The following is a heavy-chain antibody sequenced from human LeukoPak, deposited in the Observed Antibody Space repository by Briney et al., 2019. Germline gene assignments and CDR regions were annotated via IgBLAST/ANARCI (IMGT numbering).Heavy chain of an antibody. CDR3: ARDRRRELLHAFDI. CDR2: IHYSDST. V-gene: IGHV4-59*13. J-gene: IGHJ3*02. D-gene: IGHD1-7*01. Sequence: SETLSLTCTVSGGTISRNYWSWIRQPPGKGLEWVAYIHYSDSTNYNPSLKSRLTISLDASKNQFSLKLGSVTAADTALYYFARDRRRELLHAFDIWGQGTMVTVSS. CDR1: GGTISRNY.